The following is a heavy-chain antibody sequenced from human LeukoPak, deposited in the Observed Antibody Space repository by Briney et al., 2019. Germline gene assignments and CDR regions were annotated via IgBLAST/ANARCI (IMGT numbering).Heavy chain of an antibody. CDR3: ARAAWIQNYFDY. CDR1: GGSISSYY. D-gene: IGHD5-18*01. J-gene: IGHJ4*02. V-gene: IGHV4-59*01. CDR2: IYYSGST. Sequence: SETLSLTCTVSGGSISSYYWSWIRQPPGKGLEWIGYIYYSGSTNYNPSLKSRVTISVDTSKNQFSLKLSSVTAADTAVYYCARAAWIQNYFDYWGQGTLVTVPS.